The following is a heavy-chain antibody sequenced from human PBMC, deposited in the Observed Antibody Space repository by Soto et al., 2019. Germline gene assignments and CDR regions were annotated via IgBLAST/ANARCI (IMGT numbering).Heavy chain of an antibody. J-gene: IGHJ4*02. CDR2: INDDGSER. Sequence: ESGGDLVQPGGSLRLSCAASGFTFSTHWMSWVRQAPGKGLEWVANINDDGSERNYADSVRGRFSVSRDNAKNSLFLQMNGLRVEDTALYYCAKDVRWGQGTQVTVSS. V-gene: IGHV3-7*05. CDR3: AKDVR. CDR1: GFTFSTHW.